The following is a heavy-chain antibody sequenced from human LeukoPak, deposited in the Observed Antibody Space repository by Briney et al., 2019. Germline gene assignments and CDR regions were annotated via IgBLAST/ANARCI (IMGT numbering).Heavy chain of an antibody. CDR1: GFTFSSYG. CDR2: ISSSSSYI. Sequence: GGSLRLSCAASGFTFSSYGMHWVRQAPGKGLEWVSSISSSSSYIYYADSVQGRFTISRDNSRNTLYLQMNSLRAEDTAVYYCAYSSSSWDYFDYWGQGTLVTVSS. V-gene: IGHV3-21*03. D-gene: IGHD6-19*01. J-gene: IGHJ4*02. CDR3: AYSSSSWDYFDY.